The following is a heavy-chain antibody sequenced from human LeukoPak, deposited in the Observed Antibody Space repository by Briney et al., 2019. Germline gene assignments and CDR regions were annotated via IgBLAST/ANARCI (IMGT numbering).Heavy chain of an antibody. J-gene: IGHJ4*02. CDR1: GYSFTDYW. CDR2: INPGDTNI. Sequence: GESLKISCKASGYSFTDYWIGWVRQMPGEGLEWMAMINPGDTNIAYSPSFQGQVTISADRSISTAYLQWSSLKASDTAMYYCARTSWFGVDYWGQGTLVTVSS. D-gene: IGHD3-10*01. CDR3: ARTSWFGVDY. V-gene: IGHV5-51*01.